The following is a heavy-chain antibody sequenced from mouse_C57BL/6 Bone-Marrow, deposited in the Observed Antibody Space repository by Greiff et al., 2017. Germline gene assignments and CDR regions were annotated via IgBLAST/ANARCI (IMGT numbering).Heavy chain of an antibody. CDR2: IYPRNGNT. Sequence: VKLQESGAELARPGASVKLSCKASGYTFTSYGISWVKQRTGQGLEWIGEIYPRNGNTYYNEKFKGKATLTADKSSSTAYMELRSLTSEDSAVYFCAREKNYDGFDYWGQGTTLTVSS. V-gene: IGHV1-81*01. D-gene: IGHD2-3*01. CDR1: GYTFTSYG. J-gene: IGHJ2*01. CDR3: AREKNYDGFDY.